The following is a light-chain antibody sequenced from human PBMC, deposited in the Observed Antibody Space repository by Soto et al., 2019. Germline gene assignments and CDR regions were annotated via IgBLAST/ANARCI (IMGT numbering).Light chain of an antibody. CDR1: SSDVGSYKL. J-gene: IGLJ7*01. V-gene: IGLV2-23*02. Sequence: QSALTQPASVSGSPGQSITISCTGTSSDVGSYKLVSWYQQHPGKAPKLMISEVSKRPSGISDRFSGSKSGSTASLTISGLQAEDEAAYYCCSYAGTSTHTVFGGGPQLTVL. CDR2: EVS. CDR3: CSYAGTSTHTV.